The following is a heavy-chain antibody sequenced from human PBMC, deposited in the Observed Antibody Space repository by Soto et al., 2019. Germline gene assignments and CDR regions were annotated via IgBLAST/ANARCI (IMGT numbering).Heavy chain of an antibody. CDR3: AKVAGLDY. CDR1: GFTFITFD. J-gene: IGHJ4*02. Sequence: EVQLLESGGGLVQPGGSLRLSCVASGFTFITFDMSWVRQAPGKGLEWVSDISGSDGRTYYADSVNRRFTISRDNSKNTLYLQMNSLRAEDTAVYYCAKVAGLDYCGQGILVTVS. V-gene: IGHV3-23*01. CDR2: ISGSDGRT.